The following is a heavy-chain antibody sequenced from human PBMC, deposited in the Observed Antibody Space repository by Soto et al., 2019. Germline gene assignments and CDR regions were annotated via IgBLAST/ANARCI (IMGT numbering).Heavy chain of an antibody. J-gene: IGHJ4*01. Sequence: ASVKVSCKPSGYTLNTYYLHWVRQAPGQGLEWMGIIHPSGGGSTYAQKFLGRVTMTRDTSTSTAYMELRSLRSDDTAVYYCATEYCHGWGRWYWGEGALVTVCS. V-gene: IGHV1-46*02. CDR3: ATEYCHGWGRWY. CDR1: GYTLNTYY. CDR2: IHPSGGGS. D-gene: IGHD3-10*01.